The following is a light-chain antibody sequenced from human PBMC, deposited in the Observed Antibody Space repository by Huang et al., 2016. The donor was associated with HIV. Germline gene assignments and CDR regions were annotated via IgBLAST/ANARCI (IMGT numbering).Light chain of an antibody. J-gene: IGKJ1*01. Sequence: EIVMTQSPATLSVSPGERATLSCRASESVSSKLAWYQHKPGQAPRLRIYGASTRATGIPARFSGSGSGTEFTLTISGLQSEDFAVYYCQQYNKWPPWTFGQGTKVEIK. V-gene: IGKV3-15*01. CDR2: GAS. CDR1: ESVSSK. CDR3: QQYNKWPPWT.